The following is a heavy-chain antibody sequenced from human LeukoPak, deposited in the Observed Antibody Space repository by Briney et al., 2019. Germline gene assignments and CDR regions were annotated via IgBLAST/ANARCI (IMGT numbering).Heavy chain of an antibody. CDR1: GFMFSSYW. J-gene: IGHJ4*02. D-gene: IGHD2-15*01. V-gene: IGHV3-74*01. CDR3: ARAGYYRFDY. Sequence: GGSLRLSCAASGFMFSSYWVHRVRQDPGKGLEWVSRINNDGSTINYADSVKGRFTISRDNAENTLYLQMNSLRAEDTAIYFCARAGYYRFDYWGQGTLVTVSS. CDR2: INNDGSTI.